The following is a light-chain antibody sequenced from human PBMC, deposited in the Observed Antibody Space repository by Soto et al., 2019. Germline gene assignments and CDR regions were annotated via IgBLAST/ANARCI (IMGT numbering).Light chain of an antibody. CDR2: KAS. Sequence: DIQMTQSPSTLSATVGDRVTITCRASQSISSWLAWYQQKPGKAPKLLIYKASSLESGVPSRFSGSGSGTEFTLTISSLQPDDFATYYCQQYSIYPRTFGQGTKVEIK. J-gene: IGKJ1*01. V-gene: IGKV1-5*03. CDR3: QQYSIYPRT. CDR1: QSISSW.